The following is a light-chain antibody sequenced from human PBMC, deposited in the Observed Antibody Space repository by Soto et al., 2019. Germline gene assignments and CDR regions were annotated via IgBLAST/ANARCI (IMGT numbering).Light chain of an antibody. Sequence: QTVVTQSPSASASLGASVKLTCTLSSDHSNYIIAWHQQPPEKGPRYLMKVNSDGSHTKGNGIPDRFSGSSSGPERYLTISSLQSEDEAVYYCQTWGTGIRVFGGGTKLTVL. CDR2: VNSDGSH. CDR3: QTWGTGIRV. CDR1: SDHSNYI. J-gene: IGLJ3*02. V-gene: IGLV4-69*01.